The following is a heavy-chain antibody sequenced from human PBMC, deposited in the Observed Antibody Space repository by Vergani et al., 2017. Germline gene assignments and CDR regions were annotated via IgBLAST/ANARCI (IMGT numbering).Heavy chain of an antibody. V-gene: IGHV1-69*04. D-gene: IGHD6-19*01. J-gene: IGHJ4*02. CDR2: IIPILGIA. Sequence: QVQLVQSGAEVKKPGSSVKVSCKASGGTFSSYAISWVRQAPGQGLEWMGRIIPILGIANYAQKFQGRVTITADKSTSTAYMELSSLRSEDTAVYYCAKDRDPGAGTHLDYWGQGTLVTVSS. CDR3: AKDRDPGAGTHLDY. CDR1: GGTFSSYA.